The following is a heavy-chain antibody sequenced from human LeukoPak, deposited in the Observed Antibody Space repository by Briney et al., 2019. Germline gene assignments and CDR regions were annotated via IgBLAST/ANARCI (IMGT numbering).Heavy chain of an antibody. CDR2: IYYSGST. V-gene: IGHV4-59*08. CDR3: ARRFLTIDNWFDP. Sequence: SETLSLTCTVSGGSISSYYWSWIRQPPGKGLEWIGYIYYSGSTSYNPSLKSRVTISVDTSKNQFSLKLSSVTAADTAVYYCARRFLTIDNWFDPWGQGTLVTVSS. J-gene: IGHJ5*02. D-gene: IGHD3-3*01. CDR1: GGSISSYY.